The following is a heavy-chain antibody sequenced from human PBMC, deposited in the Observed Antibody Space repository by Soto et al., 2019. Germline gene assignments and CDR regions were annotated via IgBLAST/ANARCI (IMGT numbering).Heavy chain of an antibody. V-gene: IGHV4-39*07. Sequence: SETLSLTCTVSGGSISSSYYYWGWIRQPPGKGLEWIGSIYYGGSTYYNPSPKSRVTISVDTSKNQFSLKLSSVTAADTAVYYCAREADCSGGSCYSGINYYYYYMDVWGKGTTVTVSS. CDR2: IYYGGST. D-gene: IGHD2-15*01. CDR3: AREADCSGGSCYSGINYYYYYMDV. J-gene: IGHJ6*03. CDR1: GGSISSSYYY.